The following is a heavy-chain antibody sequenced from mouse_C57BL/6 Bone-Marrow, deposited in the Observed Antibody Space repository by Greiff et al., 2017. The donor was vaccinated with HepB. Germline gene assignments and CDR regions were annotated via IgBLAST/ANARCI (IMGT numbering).Heavy chain of an antibody. D-gene: IGHD1-1*01. CDR3: AREGYYYGSSYSAAWFAY. Sequence: EVQLQQSGPGLVKPSQSLSLTCSIPGYSITSGYYWNWIRQFPGNKLEWMGYISYDGSNNYNPSLKNRISITRDTSKNQFFLKLNSVTTEDTATYYCAREGYYYGSSYSAAWFAYWGQGTLVTVSA. V-gene: IGHV3-6*01. J-gene: IGHJ3*01. CDR2: ISYDGSN. CDR1: GYSITSGYY.